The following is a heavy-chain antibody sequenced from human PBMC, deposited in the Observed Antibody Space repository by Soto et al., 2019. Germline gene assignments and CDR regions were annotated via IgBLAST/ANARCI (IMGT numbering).Heavy chain of an antibody. CDR1: GGSISSGGYY. CDR2: IYYSGST. CDR3: AREVAVTTVVTHVPPYYYYYGMDV. J-gene: IGHJ6*02. V-gene: IGHV4-31*03. Sequence: SETLSLTCTVSGGSISSGGYYWSWIRQHPGKGLEWIGYIYYSGSTYYNPSLKSRVTISVDTSKNQFSLKLSSVTAADTAVYYCAREVAVTTVVTHVPPYYYYYGMDVWGQGTTVTVSS. D-gene: IGHD4-17*01.